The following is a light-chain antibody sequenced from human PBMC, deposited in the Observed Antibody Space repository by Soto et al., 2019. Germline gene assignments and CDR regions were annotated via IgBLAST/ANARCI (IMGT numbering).Light chain of an antibody. Sequence: QSALTQPASVSGSPGQSVTISCTGASSDVGGNDYVSWYQQHPGKAPKLILYEVNNRPSGVSTHFSGSKSGNTASLIISGIQADDEADYYCSSYSTPSTLVFGSGTKVTVL. V-gene: IGLV2-14*01. CDR3: SSYSTPSTLV. J-gene: IGLJ1*01. CDR1: SSDVGGNDY. CDR2: EVN.